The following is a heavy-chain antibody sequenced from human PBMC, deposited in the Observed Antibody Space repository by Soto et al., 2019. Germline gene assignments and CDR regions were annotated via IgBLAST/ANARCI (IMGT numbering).Heavy chain of an antibody. Sequence: GGSLRLSCAASGFTFSSYSMNWVRQAPGKGLEWVSSISSSSSYIYYADSVKGRFTISRDNAKNSLYMQMNSLRAEDTAVYYCARDLYSSSARYFDYWGQGTLVTVSS. D-gene: IGHD6-6*01. CDR1: GFTFSSYS. CDR3: ARDLYSSSARYFDY. CDR2: ISSSSSYI. J-gene: IGHJ4*02. V-gene: IGHV3-21*01.